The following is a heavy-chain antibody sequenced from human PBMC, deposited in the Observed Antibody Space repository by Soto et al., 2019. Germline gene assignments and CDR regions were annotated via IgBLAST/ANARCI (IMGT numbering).Heavy chain of an antibody. J-gene: IGHJ4*02. V-gene: IGHV2-5*01. CDR3: AHRPSGWYHFDY. CDR1: GFSLSTSGLG. D-gene: IGHD6-19*01. CDR2: IYWNDDK. Sequence: QITLKESGPTLVRPTQTLTLTCTFSGFSLSTSGLGVGWIRQPPGKALEWLALIYWNDDKRYSPFLKARLTITNDTSKNQVVLTMTNMDPVDTATYYCAHRPSGWYHFDYWGKGTLVTVSS.